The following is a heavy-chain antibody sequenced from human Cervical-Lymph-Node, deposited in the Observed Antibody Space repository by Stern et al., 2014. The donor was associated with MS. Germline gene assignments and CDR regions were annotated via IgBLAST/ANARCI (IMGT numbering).Heavy chain of an antibody. CDR2: MNPNSGDT. CDR3: ASCGGACSYHYYAMDV. Sequence: VQLEESGAEVKKPGASVKVSCKASGYTFTSFDFNWVRQAPGQGLEWMGWMNPNSGDTCYAQKFQGRLTMTRNTSITTAYMELSSLSSEDTAVYYCASCGGACSYHYYAMDVWGQGTTVTVSS. D-gene: IGHD2-21*01. CDR1: GYTFTSFD. V-gene: IGHV1-8*01. J-gene: IGHJ6*02.